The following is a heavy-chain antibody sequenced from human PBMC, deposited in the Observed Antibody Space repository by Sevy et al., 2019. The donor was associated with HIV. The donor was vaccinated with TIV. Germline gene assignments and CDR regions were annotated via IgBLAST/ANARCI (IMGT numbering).Heavy chain of an antibody. CDR1: GFTFSNYG. Sequence: GGSLRLSCAASGFTFSNYGMHWVRQAPGKGLEWVAVIWYDGSYKYYADSVKGRFTISRDNTKSTLYLQMNSLRAEDTALYYCAKTFAIFGVLMSPDFDPWGQGTLVTVS. V-gene: IGHV3-33*06. CDR3: AKTFAIFGVLMSPDFDP. CDR2: IWYDGSYK. D-gene: IGHD3-3*01. J-gene: IGHJ5*02.